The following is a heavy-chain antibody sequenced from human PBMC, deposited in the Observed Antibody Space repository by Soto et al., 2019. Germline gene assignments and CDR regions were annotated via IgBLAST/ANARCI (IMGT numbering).Heavy chain of an antibody. V-gene: IGHV1-18*01. Sequence: QVQLVQSGAEVKKPGASVKVSCKASGYTFTSYGISWVRQAPGQGLEWMGWISAYNGNTNYAQKLPGRVTMTTDKSTSTAYMELRSLRSAYPAVYYCAREVVRVAGTRWFDPWGQGTLVTVSS. CDR2: ISAYNGNT. D-gene: IGHD6-19*01. CDR3: AREVVRVAGTRWFDP. CDR1: GYTFTSYG. J-gene: IGHJ5*02.